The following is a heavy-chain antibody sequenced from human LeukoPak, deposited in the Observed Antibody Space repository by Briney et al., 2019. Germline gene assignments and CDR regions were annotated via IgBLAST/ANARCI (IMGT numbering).Heavy chain of an antibody. V-gene: IGHV1-18*01. Sequence: ASVKVSCKASGYTFTSYGISWVRQAPGQGLEWMGWISAYNGNTNYAQKLQGRVTMTTDTSTSTAYMELRSLRSDDTAVYYCARAGEAVAGTEGYYYYMDVWGKGTTVTISS. J-gene: IGHJ6*03. CDR2: ISAYNGNT. D-gene: IGHD6-19*01. CDR3: ARAGEAVAGTEGYYYYMDV. CDR1: GYTFTSYG.